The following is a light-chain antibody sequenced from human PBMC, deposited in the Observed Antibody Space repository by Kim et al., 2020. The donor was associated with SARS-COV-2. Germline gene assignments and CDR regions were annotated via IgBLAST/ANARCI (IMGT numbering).Light chain of an antibody. Sequence: QSGTLSCTGTSSDVGGYNDVSWYQHHQGKAPNLMIYDVNQRPSGIPDRFSGSKSGNTASLTVSGLQAEDEADYYCGSYTGSNNFAVFGGGTQLTVL. CDR2: DVN. V-gene: IGLV2-8*01. CDR1: SSDVGGYND. J-gene: IGLJ2*01. CDR3: GSYTGSNNFAV.